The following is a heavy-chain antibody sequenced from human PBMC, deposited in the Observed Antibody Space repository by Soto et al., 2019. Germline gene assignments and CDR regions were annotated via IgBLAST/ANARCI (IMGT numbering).Heavy chain of an antibody. J-gene: IGHJ3*02. V-gene: IGHV3-11*05. D-gene: IGHD2-2*01. CDR1: GFTFSDYY. CDR2: ISSSSSYT. CDR3: ARGWYCSSTSCYRRDAFDI. Sequence: QVQLVESGGGLVKPGGSLRLSCAASGFTFSDYYMSWIRQAPGKGLEWVSYISSSSSYTNYADSVKGRFTISRDNAKNSLYLQMNSLRAEDTAVYYCARGWYCSSTSCYRRDAFDIWGQGTMVTVSS.